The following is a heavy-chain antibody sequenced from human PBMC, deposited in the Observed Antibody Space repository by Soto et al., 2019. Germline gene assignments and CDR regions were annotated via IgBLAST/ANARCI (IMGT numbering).Heavy chain of an antibody. CDR2: ISDGAEAT. J-gene: IGHJ4*02. CDR1: GFTFSSYV. Sequence: EVQLLESGGDLVQPGGSLRLSCVASGFTFSSYVMTWVRQAPGQGLEWVSAISDGAEATYSADFAEGRFIISRDNAKNPLSLQMNSLRAEDTAGYYCARGWHVRGGQFDYWGQGTLVSVSS. CDR3: ARGWHVRGGQFDY. D-gene: IGHD1-26*01. V-gene: IGHV3-23*01.